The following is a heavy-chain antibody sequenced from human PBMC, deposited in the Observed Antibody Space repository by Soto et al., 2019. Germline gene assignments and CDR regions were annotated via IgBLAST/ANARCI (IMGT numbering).Heavy chain of an antibody. D-gene: IGHD2-15*01. CDR3: AKGMGYCSGGSCYARYYYYYYMDV. Sequence: GGSLRLSCAASGFTFSSYAMSWVRQAPGKGLEWVSAISGSGGSTYYADSVKGRFTISRDNSKNTLYLQMNSLRAEDTAVYYCAKGMGYCSGGSCYARYYYYYYMDVWGKGTTVTVSS. V-gene: IGHV3-23*01. CDR1: GFTFSSYA. CDR2: ISGSGGST. J-gene: IGHJ6*03.